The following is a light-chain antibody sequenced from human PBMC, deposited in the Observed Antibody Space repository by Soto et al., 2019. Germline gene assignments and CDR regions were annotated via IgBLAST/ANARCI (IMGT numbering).Light chain of an antibody. V-gene: IGLV2-18*02. CDR2: EVT. CDR3: NSYTTSNTLV. CDR1: SSDVASYNR. J-gene: IGLJ2*01. Sequence: QSVLSQPPSVSGSPGQSVTISCTGTSSDVASYNRVSWFQQPPGTAPKLMIYEVTNRPSGVPDRFSGSKSGNTASLTISGLQAEDEGHYYCNSYTTSNTLVFGGGTKLTVL.